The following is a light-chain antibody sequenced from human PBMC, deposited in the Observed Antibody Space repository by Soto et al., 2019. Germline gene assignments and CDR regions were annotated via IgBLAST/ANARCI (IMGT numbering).Light chain of an antibody. CDR1: QSVSSSY. J-gene: IGKJ4*01. CDR2: GAS. V-gene: IGKV3-20*01. CDR3: QQYDSSPLA. Sequence: EIVLTQSPGTLSLSPGERATLSCRASQSVSSSYLAWYQQKPGQAPRLLIYGASSRATGIPDRFSGSGSGTDFTVTISRLEPEDFAVYYCQQYDSSPLAFGGGTKVDIK.